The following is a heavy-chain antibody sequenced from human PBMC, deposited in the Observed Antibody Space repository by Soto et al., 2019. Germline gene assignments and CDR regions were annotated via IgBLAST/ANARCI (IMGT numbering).Heavy chain of an antibody. V-gene: IGHV4-39*01. Sequence: SETLSLTCILSGASITSTAYSWAWIRKTPGKGLEWVGSIYYSGNTHYNPSLKSRATISVDRSRNQFSLEVKSVTAADTAVYYCANNLPRTVRFDYWGQVTVVTVSS. CDR2: IYYSGNT. D-gene: IGHD3-10*01. J-gene: IGHJ4*02. CDR1: GASITSTAYS. CDR3: ANNLPRTVRFDY.